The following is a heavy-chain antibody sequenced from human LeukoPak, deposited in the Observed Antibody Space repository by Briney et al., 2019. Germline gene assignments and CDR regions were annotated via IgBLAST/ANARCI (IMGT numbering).Heavy chain of an antibody. CDR3: ARGRERHRGPNDY. Sequence: PSETLSLTCTVSGGSISSSSYYWGWIRQPPGKGLEWIGSIYYSGSTYYNPSLKSRVTISVDTSKNQFSLKLSSVTAADTAVYYCARGRERHRGPNDYWGQGTLVTVSS. CDR1: GGSISSSSYY. V-gene: IGHV4-39*01. CDR2: IYYSGST. J-gene: IGHJ4*02. D-gene: IGHD3-10*01.